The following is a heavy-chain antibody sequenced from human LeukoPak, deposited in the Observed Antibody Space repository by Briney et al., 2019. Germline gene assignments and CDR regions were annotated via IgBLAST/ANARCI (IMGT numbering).Heavy chain of an antibody. Sequence: GSLRLSCAASGFTFSSHAMSWVRQAPGKGLEWIGEINHSGSTNYNPSLKSRVTISVDTSKNQFSLKLSSVTAADTAVYYCARHMRRYCSSTSCYARGGYYYYMDVWGKGTTVTISS. CDR2: INHSGST. J-gene: IGHJ6*03. V-gene: IGHV4-34*01. CDR1: GFTFSSHA. CDR3: ARHMRRYCSSTSCYARGGYYYYMDV. D-gene: IGHD2-2*01.